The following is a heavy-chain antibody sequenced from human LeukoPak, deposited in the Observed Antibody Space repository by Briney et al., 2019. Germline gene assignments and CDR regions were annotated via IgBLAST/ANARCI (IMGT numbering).Heavy chain of an antibody. Sequence: SETLSLTCSVSGGSISSYYWSWIRQPPGKGLEWIGYIYYSGSTNYNPSLKSRVTMSVDTSKNQFSLKLSSVTAADTAVYYCARDSQKSYYYDSSGYLNWFDPWGQGTLVTVSS. V-gene: IGHV4-59*12. CDR2: IYYSGST. CDR3: ARDSQKSYYYDSSGYLNWFDP. D-gene: IGHD3-22*01. J-gene: IGHJ5*02. CDR1: GGSISSYY.